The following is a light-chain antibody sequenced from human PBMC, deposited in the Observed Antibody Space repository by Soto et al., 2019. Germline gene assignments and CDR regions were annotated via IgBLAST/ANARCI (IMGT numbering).Light chain of an antibody. CDR1: QSVSSW. J-gene: IGKJ1*01. Sequence: DIPVTQSPPTLPAFVGDTVTITCRASQSVSSWLAWYQQKPGTAPNLLIYDASSLASGVPSRFSGSGSGTKFPLTIRSLQPDDFATYYCQHYISFPKTFGQGTKVEMK. CDR2: DAS. CDR3: QHYISFPKT. V-gene: IGKV1-5*01.